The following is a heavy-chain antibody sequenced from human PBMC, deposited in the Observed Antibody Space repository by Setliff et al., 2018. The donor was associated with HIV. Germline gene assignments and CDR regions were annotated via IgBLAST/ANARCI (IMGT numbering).Heavy chain of an antibody. Sequence: SVNVSCKSSGGTFDNYPFNWVRQAPRQGLEWMGGVIPVLVMPHYAQKFQGRVTMTADKSTNTAYMEVTSLRSEDTAVYYCARKEYQLLHAFDIWGQGTMVTVSS. CDR3: ARKEYQLLHAFDI. D-gene: IGHD2-2*01. CDR2: VIPVLVMP. V-gene: IGHV1-69*10. CDR1: GGTFDNYP. J-gene: IGHJ3*02.